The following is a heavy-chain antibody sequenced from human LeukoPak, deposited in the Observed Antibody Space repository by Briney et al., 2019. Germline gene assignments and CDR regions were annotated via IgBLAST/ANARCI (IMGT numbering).Heavy chain of an antibody. CDR1: GFIFSDHY. D-gene: IGHD2-21*01. V-gene: IGHV3-11*01. CDR3: VKIAPDLP. CDR2: ITGSGSTI. Sequence: GGSLRFSCEASGFIFSDHYMNWVRQAPGKGLEWVSYITGSGSTIYYADSVKGRFTISRDNSKNSPYLQMNSLRADDTAVYYCVKIAPDLPWGQGTLVTVS. J-gene: IGHJ5*02.